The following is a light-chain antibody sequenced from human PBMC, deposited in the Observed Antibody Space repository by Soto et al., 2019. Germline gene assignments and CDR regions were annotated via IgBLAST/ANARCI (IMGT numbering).Light chain of an antibody. J-gene: IGLJ1*01. V-gene: IGLV2-14*01. Sequence: QSALTQPASVSGSPGQSITISCTGTSSDVGGYNYVSWYQQHRGKAPKLMIYEVSNRPSRVSNRFSGSKSGNTASLTISGLQAEDEADYYCSSYTRSSTPYVYGTGTKVTVL. CDR3: SSYTRSSTPYV. CDR1: SSDVGGYNY. CDR2: EVS.